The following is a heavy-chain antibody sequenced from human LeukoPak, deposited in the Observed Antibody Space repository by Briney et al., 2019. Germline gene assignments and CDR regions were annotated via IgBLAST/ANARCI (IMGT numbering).Heavy chain of an antibody. Sequence: GGSLRLSCEASGFTFSSYSMNWVRQAPGKGLEWVSSISSSSSYIYYADSVKGRFTISRDNAKNSLYLQMNSLRAEDTAVYYCARDGEGYFDYWGQGTLVTVSS. CDR3: ARDGEGYFDY. D-gene: IGHD6-13*01. V-gene: IGHV3-21*01. CDR1: GFTFSSYS. J-gene: IGHJ4*02. CDR2: ISSSSSYI.